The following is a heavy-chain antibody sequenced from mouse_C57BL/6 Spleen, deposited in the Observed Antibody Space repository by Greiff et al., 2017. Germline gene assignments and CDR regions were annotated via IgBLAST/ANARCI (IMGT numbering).Heavy chain of an antibody. D-gene: IGHD3-2*02. CDR2: INYDGSST. V-gene: IGHV5-16*01. CDR3: ARQLRLHYYAMDY. J-gene: IGHJ4*01. Sequence: EVQLVESEGGLVQPGSSMKLSCTASGFTFSDYYMAWVRQVPEKGLEWVANINYDGSSTYYLDSLKSRFIISRDNAKNILYLQLSSLKSEDTATYYCARQLRLHYYAMDYWGQGTSVTVSS. CDR1: GFTFSDYY.